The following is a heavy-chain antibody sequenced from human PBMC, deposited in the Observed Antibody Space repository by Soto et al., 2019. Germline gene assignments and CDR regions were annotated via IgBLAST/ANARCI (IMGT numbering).Heavy chain of an antibody. CDR2: INHSGST. J-gene: IGHJ4*02. CDR1: GGSFSGYY. Sequence: SETLSLTCAVYGGSFSGYYWTWIRQPPGTGLEWIGEINHSGSTNYNPSLKSRVTISVDTSKNQFSLKLTSVTAADTAVYYCARDTITGLFDYSGQGTLVTVSS. V-gene: IGHV4-34*01. CDR3: ARDTITGLFDY. D-gene: IGHD2-8*02.